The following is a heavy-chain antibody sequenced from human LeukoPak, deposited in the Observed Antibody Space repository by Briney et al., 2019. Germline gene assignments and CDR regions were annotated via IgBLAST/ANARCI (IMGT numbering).Heavy chain of an antibody. J-gene: IGHJ4*02. CDR1: GFIFNNNA. D-gene: IGHD3-10*01. V-gene: IGHV3-30-3*01. Sequence: PGGSLRLSCAASGFIFNNNAIHWVRQAPGKGLEWVAVTSSDLNVKLYADSVKGRFTISRDNSRSTLYLQMNSLRPEDTAIYYCAREGYYGSGSPPSLYFDYWGQGTLVTVSS. CDR3: AREGYYGSGSPPSLYFDY. CDR2: TSSDLNVK.